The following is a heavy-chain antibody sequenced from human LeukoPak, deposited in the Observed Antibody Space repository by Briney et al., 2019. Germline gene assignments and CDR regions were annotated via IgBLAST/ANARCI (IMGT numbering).Heavy chain of an antibody. Sequence: SETLSLTCTVSGDSVSSYYWSWIRQPPGKGLEWIAYIYYSGSTNYNPSLKSRVTISVDTSKNQFSLKLSSVTAADTAVYYCARSSYCSGGSCYWVAPDYWGQGTLVTVSS. CDR1: GDSVSSYY. V-gene: IGHV4-59*02. D-gene: IGHD2-15*01. CDR3: ARSSYCSGGSCYWVAPDY. J-gene: IGHJ4*02. CDR2: IYYSGST.